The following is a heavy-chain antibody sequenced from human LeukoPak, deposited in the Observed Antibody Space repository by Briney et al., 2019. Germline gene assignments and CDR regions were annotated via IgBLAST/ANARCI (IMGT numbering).Heavy chain of an antibody. CDR1: GYTFTSYD. V-gene: IGHV1-8*01. CDR2: MNPNSGNT. Sequence: ASVKVSCKASGYTFTSYDINWVRQATGQGLEWMGWMNPNSGNTGYAQKFQGRVTMTRNTSISTAYMELSSLRSEDTAVYYCARGGLTYYYDSSGYLNYWGQGTLVIVSS. CDR3: ARGGLTYYYDSSGYLNY. J-gene: IGHJ4*02. D-gene: IGHD3-22*01.